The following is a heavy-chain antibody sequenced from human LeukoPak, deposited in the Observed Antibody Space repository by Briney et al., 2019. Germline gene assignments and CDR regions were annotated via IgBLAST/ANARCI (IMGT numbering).Heavy chain of an antibody. V-gene: IGHV1-69*05. CDR2: IIPIFGTA. CDR3: ARQYRGVGAHGYYFDY. D-gene: IGHD1-26*01. Sequence: SVKVSCKASGGTFSSYAISWVRQAPGQGLEWMGGIIPIFGTANYAQKFQGRVTITTDESTSTAYMELSSLRSEDTAVYYCARQYRGVGAHGYYFDYWGQGTLVTVSS. CDR1: GGTFSSYA. J-gene: IGHJ4*02.